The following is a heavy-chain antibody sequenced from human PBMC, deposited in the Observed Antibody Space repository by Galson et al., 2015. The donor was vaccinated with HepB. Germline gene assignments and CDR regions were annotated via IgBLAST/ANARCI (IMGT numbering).Heavy chain of an antibody. Sequence: SLRLSCAASGFTFSSYSMNWVRQAPGKGLEWVSSISSSSSYIYYADSVKGRFTISRDNSKNTLYLQMNSLRAEDTAVYYCARGGGRAFAFDIWGQGTMVTVSS. V-gene: IGHV3-21*01. CDR3: ARGGGRAFAFDI. J-gene: IGHJ3*02. CDR2: ISSSSSYI. CDR1: GFTFSSYS. D-gene: IGHD1-26*01.